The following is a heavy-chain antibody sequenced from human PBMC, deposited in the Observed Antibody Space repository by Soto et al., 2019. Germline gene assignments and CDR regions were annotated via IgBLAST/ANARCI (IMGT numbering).Heavy chain of an antibody. Sequence: PGGSLLLCFAASKFTFSNYAMIWVRQAPGKGLEWVAAMSGGGGSTYYADSVKGRITISRDNSENSFSLQMNSLWAEDTAVSFCAKASSLCLFWTGPYIDPWGQGTLVTLSS. J-gene: IGHJ5*02. V-gene: IGHV3-23*01. CDR3: AKASSLCLFWTGPYIDP. D-gene: IGHD3-9*01. CDR2: MSGGGGST. CDR1: KFTFSNYA.